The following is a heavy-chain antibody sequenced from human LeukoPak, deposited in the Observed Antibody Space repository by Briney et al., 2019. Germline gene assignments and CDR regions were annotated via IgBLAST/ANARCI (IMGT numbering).Heavy chain of an antibody. J-gene: IGHJ3*02. D-gene: IGHD2-2*01. CDR1: SDSISSGSYY. Sequence: KASETLSLTCSVSSDSISSGSYYWSWIRQPAGKGLEWIGRFYTSGSTNYTPSLEGRVTTSVDTSKNQCSRKLSSVTAADTAVYYCARLRSEYCSSTSCYPGAFDIWGQGTMVTVSS. V-gene: IGHV4-61*02. CDR3: ARLRSEYCSSTSCYPGAFDI. CDR2: FYTSGST.